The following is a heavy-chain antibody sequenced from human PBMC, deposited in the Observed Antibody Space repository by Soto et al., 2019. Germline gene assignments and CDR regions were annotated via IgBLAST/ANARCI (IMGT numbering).Heavy chain of an antibody. CDR3: ARLRYCGGDCSEYNWFDP. V-gene: IGHV5-51*01. CDR1: GYSFTSYW. Sequence: GESLKISCKGSGYSFTSYWIGWVRQMPGKGLEWMGIIYPGDSDTRYSPSFQAQVTISADKSISTAYLQWSSLKASDTAMYYCARLRYCGGDCSEYNWFDPWGQGTLVTVSS. CDR2: IYPGDSDT. D-gene: IGHD2-21*02. J-gene: IGHJ5*02.